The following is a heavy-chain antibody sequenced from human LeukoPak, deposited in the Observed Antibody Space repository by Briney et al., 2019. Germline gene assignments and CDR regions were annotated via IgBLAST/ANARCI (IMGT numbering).Heavy chain of an antibody. CDR2: ISGSGGRT. CDR1: GFTFSTYA. V-gene: IGHV3-23*01. Sequence: GGSLRLSCATSGFTFSTYAMGWVRQAPGKGLEWVSAISGSGGRTDYADSVKGRFTISRDNSKNTLYLQMNSLRAEDTAVYYCAKGSTSSGWSEYFDYWGKGTLVTVSS. J-gene: IGHJ4*02. CDR3: AKGSTSSGWSEYFDY. D-gene: IGHD6-19*01.